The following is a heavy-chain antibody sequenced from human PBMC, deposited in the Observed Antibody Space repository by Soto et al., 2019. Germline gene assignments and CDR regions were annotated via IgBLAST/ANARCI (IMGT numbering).Heavy chain of an antibody. J-gene: IGHJ6*02. V-gene: IGHV1-69*12. CDR1: GGTFSSYA. Sequence: QVQLVQSGAEVKKPGSSVKVSCKASGGTFSSYAISWVRQAPGQGLEWMGGIIPIFGTANYAQKFQGRVTITADESTSTAYMELSSLRSEDTAVYYCARRGDLNKYSSSSVSFYGMDVWGQGTTVTVSS. CDR3: ARRGDLNKYSSSSVSFYGMDV. CDR2: IIPIFGTA. D-gene: IGHD6-6*01.